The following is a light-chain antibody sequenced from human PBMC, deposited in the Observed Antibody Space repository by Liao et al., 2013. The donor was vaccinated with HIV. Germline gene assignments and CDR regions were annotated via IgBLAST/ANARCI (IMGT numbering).Light chain of an antibody. CDR1: DFGTKR. CDR2: HAS. J-gene: IGLJ1*01. V-gene: IGLV3-21*01. Sequence: SYVLTQPPSVSVAPGRRPDYLWGDDFGTKRVHWYQQKPGQAPVLLIYHASDRPSGIPERFSGSNSGNTATLTISRVEPGDEADYYCQLWDSSSDHPYVFGTGTQVTVL. CDR3: QLWDSSSDHPYV.